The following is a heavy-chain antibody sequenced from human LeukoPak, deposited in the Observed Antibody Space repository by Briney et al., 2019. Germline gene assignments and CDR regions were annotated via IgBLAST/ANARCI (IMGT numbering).Heavy chain of an antibody. CDR3: ARDREVGATHAFDI. CDR1: GFTFSSYT. V-gene: IGHV3-21*01. CDR2: ISSSSSYI. D-gene: IGHD1-26*01. J-gene: IGHJ3*02. Sequence: PGGSLRLSCATSGFTFSSYTMNWVRQAPGKGLEWVSSISSSSSYIYYADSLKGRFTISRDNAKKSLYLQMNSLRAEDTAVYYCARDREVGATHAFDIWGQGTMVTVSS.